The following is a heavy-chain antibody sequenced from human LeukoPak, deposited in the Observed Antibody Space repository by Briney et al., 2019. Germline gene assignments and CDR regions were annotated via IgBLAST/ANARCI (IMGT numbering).Heavy chain of an antibody. CDR1: GFTFNIYS. CDR2: ISSTLTSSTIPTM. Sequence: GGSLRLSCVASGFTFNIYSMNWVRQAPGKGLEWVSYISSTLTSSTIPTMYYTDSVKGRFTISRDNSKNTLYLQMGSLRAEDMAVYYCARGFSSGTGIDYWGQGTLVTVSS. V-gene: IGHV3-48*01. D-gene: IGHD3-22*01. J-gene: IGHJ4*02. CDR3: ARGFSSGTGIDY.